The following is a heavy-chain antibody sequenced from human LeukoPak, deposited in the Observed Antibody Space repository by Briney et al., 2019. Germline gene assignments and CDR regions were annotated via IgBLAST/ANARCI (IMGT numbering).Heavy chain of an antibody. CDR2: ISYNGGNK. D-gene: IGHD4-17*01. CDR3: ARDGSYNPMTTVTVSLWD. J-gene: IGHJ4*02. V-gene: IGHV3-30*04. Sequence: GGSLRLSCAASGFSFSHYAIHWVRQAPGKGLEWVSLISYNGGNKYYADSVKGRFTIDRDSSKNTVYLQMNSLRAEDTAVYYCARDGSYNPMTTVTVSLWDWGQGTLVTVSS. CDR1: GFSFSHYA.